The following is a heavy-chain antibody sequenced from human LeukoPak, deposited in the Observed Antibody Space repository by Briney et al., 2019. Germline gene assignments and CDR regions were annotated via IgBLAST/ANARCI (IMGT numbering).Heavy chain of an antibody. CDR1: GFTFSGYA. D-gene: IGHD1-26*01. J-gene: IGHJ6*04. CDR3: AKAPPDKWEYYYGMDV. CDR2: ISGRGDAS. Sequence: GGSLRLSCAASGFTFSGYAMTWVRQAPGKGLEWVSAISGRGDASYYAESVKGRFTISRDNSKSTPYLQMNSLRAEDTAVYYCAKAPPDKWEYYYGMDVWGKGTTVTVSS. V-gene: IGHV3-23*01.